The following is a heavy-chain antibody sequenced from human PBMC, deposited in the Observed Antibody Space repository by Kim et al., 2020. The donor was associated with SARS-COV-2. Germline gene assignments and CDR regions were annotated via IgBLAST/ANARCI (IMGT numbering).Heavy chain of an antibody. Sequence: SRVTISVDTSKNQFSLKLSSVTAADTAVYYCARCVVVVPARGDYYGMDVWGQGTTVTVSS. CDR3: ARCVVVVPARGDYYGMDV. J-gene: IGHJ6*02. D-gene: IGHD2-2*01. V-gene: IGHV4-30-2*04.